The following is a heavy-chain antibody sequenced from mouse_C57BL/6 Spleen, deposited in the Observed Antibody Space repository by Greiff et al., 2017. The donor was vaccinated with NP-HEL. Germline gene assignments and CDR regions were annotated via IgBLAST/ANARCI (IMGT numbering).Heavy chain of an antibody. CDR2: IYPGSGST. J-gene: IGHJ3*01. Sequence: QVQLQQPGAELVKPGASVKMSCKASGYTFTSYWITWVKQRPGQGLEWIGDIYPGSGSTNYNEKFKSKATLTVDTSSSTAYMQLSSLTSEDSAVYYCARSGTAQAAWFAYWGQGTLVTVSA. CDR3: ARSGTAQAAWFAY. V-gene: IGHV1-55*01. CDR1: GYTFTSYW. D-gene: IGHD3-2*02.